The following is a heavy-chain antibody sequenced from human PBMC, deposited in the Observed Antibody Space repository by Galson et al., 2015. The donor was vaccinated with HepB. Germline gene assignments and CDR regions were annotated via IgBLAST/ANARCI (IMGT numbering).Heavy chain of an antibody. CDR3: ARPGYSSYGLDV. CDR1: GYNFPTSW. J-gene: IGHJ6*02. CDR2: IFPADSDT. D-gene: IGHD5-18*01. V-gene: IGHV5-51*01. Sequence: QSGAEVKKPGESLKISCQASGYNFPTSWIGWVRQMPGKGLEWMGIIFPADSDTRYSPSFQGQVTMSADKSINTAYLQWSSLKASDTAIYYCARPGYSSYGLDVWGQGTTVIVSS.